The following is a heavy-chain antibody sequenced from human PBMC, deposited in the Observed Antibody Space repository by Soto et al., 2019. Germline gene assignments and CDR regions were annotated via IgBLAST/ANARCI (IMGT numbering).Heavy chain of an antibody. CDR2: IDPSDSYT. D-gene: IGHD6-19*01. CDR3: ARIPSIAVAGFYFDY. Sequence: PGESLKISCKGSGYSFTGYWISWVRQMPGKGLEWMGRIDPSDSYTNYSPSFQGHVTISADKSISTAYLQWSSLKASDTAMYYCARIPSIAVAGFYFDYWGQGTLVTVSS. CDR1: GYSFTGYW. J-gene: IGHJ4*02. V-gene: IGHV5-10-1*01.